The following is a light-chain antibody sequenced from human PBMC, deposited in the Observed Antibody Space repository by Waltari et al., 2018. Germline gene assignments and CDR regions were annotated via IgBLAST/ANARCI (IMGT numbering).Light chain of an antibody. Sequence: SALTQPDSVSGSPGQSITISCSGISSDSGGYNYVSWYQQHPGEAPKVIIYDVTNPPSVVSNRFSGSKSGSSASLIISGLQPEDEAVYYCSSFTSSTTGIFGGGTKLTVL. CDR1: SSDSGGYNY. J-gene: IGLJ2*01. CDR3: SSFTSSTTGI. V-gene: IGLV2-14*03. CDR2: DVT.